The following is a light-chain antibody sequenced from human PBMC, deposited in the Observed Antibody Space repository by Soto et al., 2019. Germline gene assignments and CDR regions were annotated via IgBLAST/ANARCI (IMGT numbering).Light chain of an antibody. CDR1: SNDVGSYNL. CDR2: EGS. Sequence: QSALTQPASVSGSPGQSITIFCTGTSNDVGSYNLVSWYQQHPGKAPKLMIYEGSKRPSGVSNRFSGSKSDNTASLTISGLPAEEEADYYCCSYAGSSTFVFGGGTKLTVL. V-gene: IGLV2-23*03. CDR3: CSYAGSSTFV. J-gene: IGLJ2*01.